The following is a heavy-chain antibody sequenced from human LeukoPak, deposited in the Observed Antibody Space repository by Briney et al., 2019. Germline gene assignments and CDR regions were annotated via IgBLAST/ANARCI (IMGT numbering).Heavy chain of an antibody. Sequence: ASVKVSCKASGYTFTSYGISWARQAPGQGLEWMGWISAYNGNTNYAQKLQGRVTMTTDTSTSTAYMELRSLRSDDTAVYYCAREPGYSSSWYERRSEFDYWGQGTLVTVSS. V-gene: IGHV1-18*01. CDR1: GYTFTSYG. CDR3: AREPGYSSSWYERRSEFDY. CDR2: ISAYNGNT. J-gene: IGHJ4*02. D-gene: IGHD6-13*01.